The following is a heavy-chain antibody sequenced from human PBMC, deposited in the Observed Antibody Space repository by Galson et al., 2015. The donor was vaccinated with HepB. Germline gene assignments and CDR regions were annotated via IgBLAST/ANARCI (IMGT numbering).Heavy chain of an antibody. V-gene: IGHV3-23*01. CDR3: AKVAILGATPHYFDY. J-gene: IGHJ4*02. D-gene: IGHD3-16*01. Sequence: SLRLSCAASGFTFTRYAITWVRQAPGKGLEYISSISGDGGVTYYADSVKGRFTISRDNSKNTVCLQVNSLRAEDTAVYFCAKVAILGATPHYFDYWGQGILVTVSS. CDR2: ISGDGGVT. CDR1: GFTFTRYA.